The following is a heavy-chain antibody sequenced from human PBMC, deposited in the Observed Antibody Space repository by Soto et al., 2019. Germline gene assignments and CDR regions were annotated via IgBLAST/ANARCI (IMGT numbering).Heavy chain of an antibody. Sequence: QVQLVQAGAEVRKPWSSVKVSCKASGGTFSRHAISWVRQAPGQGLEWMGGIIAIFGTANHAQKFQGRVTIIADESTSTVYMELSSLRSEDTAMYYCARVSRAMILVVITVAFDNWGQGTLVTVSS. CDR2: IIAIFGTA. V-gene: IGHV1-69*01. CDR1: GGTFSRHA. J-gene: IGHJ4*02. CDR3: ARVSRAMILVVITVAFDN. D-gene: IGHD3-22*01.